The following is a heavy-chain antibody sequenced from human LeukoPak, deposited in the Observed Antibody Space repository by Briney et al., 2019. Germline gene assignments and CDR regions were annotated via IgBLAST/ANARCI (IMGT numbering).Heavy chain of an antibody. J-gene: IGHJ4*02. CDR1: GGSICSGGDD. V-gene: IGHV4-31*03. Sequence: PSETLSLTCTVSGGSICSGGDDWSWIRQHPGKGLERIGYIYYSGSTYYNPSLKSRLTISVDTSKNQFSLKLSSVTAADTAVYYCARETDSSGYYYWGQGTLVTVSS. CDR2: IYYSGST. CDR3: ARETDSSGYYY. D-gene: IGHD3-22*01.